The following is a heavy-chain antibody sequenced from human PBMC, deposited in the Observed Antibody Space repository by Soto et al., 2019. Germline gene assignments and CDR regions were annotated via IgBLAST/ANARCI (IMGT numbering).Heavy chain of an antibody. CDR1: GGSISSSSYY. D-gene: IGHD3-10*01. CDR2: IHHSGST. J-gene: IGHJ6*02. CDR3: ARGGRITMVRGGSYYYGMDV. Sequence: PSETLSLTCTVSGGSISSSSYYWGWIRQPPGKGLEWLGSIHHSGSTNYNPSLKSRVTISVDTSKNQLSLKLSSVTAADTAVYYCARGGRITMVRGGSYYYGMDVWGQGTTVTVSS. V-gene: IGHV4-39*07.